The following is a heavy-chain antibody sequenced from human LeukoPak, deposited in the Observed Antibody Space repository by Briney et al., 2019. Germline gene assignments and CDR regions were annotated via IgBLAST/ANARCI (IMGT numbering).Heavy chain of an antibody. J-gene: IGHJ4*02. CDR2: ISYTGST. V-gene: IGHV4-39*01. CDR1: GGSISSNNYY. Sequence: SETLSLTCTVSGGSISSNNYYWGWIRQPPGKGLGWVGSISYTGSTSYNPSLKSRVTISVDTSKNQVSLKLSSVTAADTAVYYCARPYTSGWYGGFDQWGQGTLVTVSS. CDR3: ARPYTSGWYGGFDQ. D-gene: IGHD6-19*01.